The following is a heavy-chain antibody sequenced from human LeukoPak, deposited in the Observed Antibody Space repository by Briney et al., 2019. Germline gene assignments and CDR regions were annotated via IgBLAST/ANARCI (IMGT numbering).Heavy chain of an antibody. CDR2: IYTGGNT. V-gene: IGHV3-53*05. CDR1: GFTVDSNY. CDR3: ARDPAAAAHFDY. Sequence: GGSLRLSCAASGFTVDSNYLSWVRQAPGKGLEWVSTIYTGGNTYYADSVKGRFTISRDNSKNTLYLQMNSLRAEDTAVNYCARDPAAAAHFDYWGQGTLVTVSS. J-gene: IGHJ4*02. D-gene: IGHD6-13*01.